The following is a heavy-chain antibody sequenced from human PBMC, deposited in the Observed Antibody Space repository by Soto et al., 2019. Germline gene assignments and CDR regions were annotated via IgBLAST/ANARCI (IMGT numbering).Heavy chain of an antibody. CDR3: ARVVPGAEAWFGP. D-gene: IGHD2-2*01. Sequence: GAPVEVSCKACGYTFSNYGITWVRQDPGQPLEWLGWISLYSDGTNYAQKFQGRVSMTTDTSTTTAYMELRSLRSDDTAVYYCARVVPGAEAWFGPWGQGTLVTVSS. V-gene: IGHV1-18*01. CDR1: GYTFSNYG. J-gene: IGHJ5*02. CDR2: ISLYSDGT.